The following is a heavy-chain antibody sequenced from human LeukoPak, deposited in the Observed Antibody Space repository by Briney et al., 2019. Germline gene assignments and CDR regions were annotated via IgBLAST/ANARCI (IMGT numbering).Heavy chain of an antibody. V-gene: IGHV3-74*01. Sequence: GGSLRLSCAASGFSFSSSWMRWVRQVPGKGLEWVSRINDDETSTTYAESVKGRFTISRDNAKNTLFLQINSLRAEDTAVYYCARDRSQEFDPWGQGTLVTVSS. D-gene: IGHD3-10*01. J-gene: IGHJ5*02. CDR3: ARDRSQEFDP. CDR2: INDDETST. CDR1: GFSFSSSW.